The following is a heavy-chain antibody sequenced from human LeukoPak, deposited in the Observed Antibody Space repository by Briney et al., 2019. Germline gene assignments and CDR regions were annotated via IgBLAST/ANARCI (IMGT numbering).Heavy chain of an antibody. J-gene: IGHJ4*02. CDR3: AGYGDWYYFDY. CDR1: GYSISSGYY. CDR2: IYHSGST. D-gene: IGHD4-17*01. V-gene: IGHV4-38-2*02. Sequence: SETLSLTCTVSGYSISSGYYWGWIRQPPGKGLEWIGIIYHSGSTYYNPSLKSRVTISVDTSKNQFSLKLSSVTAAGTAVYYCAGYGDWYYFDYWGQGTLVTVSS.